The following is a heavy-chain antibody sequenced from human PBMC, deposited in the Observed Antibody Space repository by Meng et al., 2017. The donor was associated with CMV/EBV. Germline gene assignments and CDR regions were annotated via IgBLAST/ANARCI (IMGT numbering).Heavy chain of an antibody. V-gene: IGHV3-15*01. Sequence: GESLKISCAASGFTFSNAWMSWVRQAPGKGLEWVGRIKSKTDGGTTDYAAPVKGRFTISRDDSKNTLYLQMNSLKTEHTAVYYCTTDISSGWEDYWGQGTLVTVSS. CDR1: GFTFSNAW. D-gene: IGHD6-19*01. CDR3: TTDISSGWEDY. J-gene: IGHJ4*02. CDR2: IKSKTDGGTT.